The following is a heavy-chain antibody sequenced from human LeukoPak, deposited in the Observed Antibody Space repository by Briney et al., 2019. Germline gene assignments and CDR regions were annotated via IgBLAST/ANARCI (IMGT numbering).Heavy chain of an antibody. V-gene: IGHV4-61*02. CDR1: GDSISSGDYY. CDR2: IYTSGST. CDR3: ARENYYDSSGYYPLDA. D-gene: IGHD3-22*01. Sequence: PSETLSLTCTVSGDSISSGDYYWSWIRQPAGKGLEWIGRIYTSGSTNYNPSLKSRVTMSVDTSKNQFSLKLSSVTAADTAVYYCARENYYDSSGYYPLDAWGKGTTVTISS. J-gene: IGHJ6*04.